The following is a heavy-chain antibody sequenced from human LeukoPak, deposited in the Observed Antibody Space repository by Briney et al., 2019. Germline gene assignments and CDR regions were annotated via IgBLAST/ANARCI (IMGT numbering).Heavy chain of an antibody. Sequence: GGSLRLSCAASGFTFDDYAMHWVRQAPGKGLEWVSGISWNSGSIGYADSAKGRFTISRDNAKNSLYLQMNSLRAEDTALYYCAKDVHSSSWYGYFQHWGQGTLVTVSS. J-gene: IGHJ1*01. D-gene: IGHD6-13*01. CDR1: GFTFDDYA. CDR2: ISWNSGSI. V-gene: IGHV3-9*01. CDR3: AKDVHSSSWYGYFQH.